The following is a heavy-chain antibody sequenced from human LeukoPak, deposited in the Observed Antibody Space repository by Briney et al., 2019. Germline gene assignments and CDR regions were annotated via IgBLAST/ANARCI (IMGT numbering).Heavy chain of an antibody. D-gene: IGHD3-22*01. CDR3: VRHYYDSSGWSFDM. CDR2: IKHDGSET. CDR1: GFTYSVYW. J-gene: IGHJ3*02. V-gene: IGHV3-7*01. Sequence: GGSLRLSCAASGFTYSVYWMGWVRQAPGKGLEWVADIKHDGSETYHVDFVKGRFTISRDNAESSLYLQMNGLRAEDTALYYCVRHYYDSSGWSFDMWGQGTMVTVSP.